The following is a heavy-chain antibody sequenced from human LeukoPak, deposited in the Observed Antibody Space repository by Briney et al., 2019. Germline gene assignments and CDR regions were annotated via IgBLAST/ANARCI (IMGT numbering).Heavy chain of an antibody. CDR3: ARQYCGGDCYYDY. CDR1: EFTFSDYY. J-gene: IGHJ4*02. Sequence: GGSLRLSCAASEFTFSDYYMSWVRQAPGKGLAWVSYISSTSSTRYYADSVKGRFTISRDNSKNTLYLQMNSLRAEDTAVYYCARQYCGGDCYYDYWGQGTLVTVSS. V-gene: IGHV3-11*01. D-gene: IGHD2-21*02. CDR2: ISSTSSTR.